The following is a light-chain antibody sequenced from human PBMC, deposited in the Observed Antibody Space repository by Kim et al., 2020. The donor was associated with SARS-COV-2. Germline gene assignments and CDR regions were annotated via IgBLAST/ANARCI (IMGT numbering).Light chain of an antibody. CDR3: QQYAYWRA. J-gene: IGKJ5*01. CDR2: AAS. CDR1: QSISTD. Sequence: LSPGERATLSCRASQSISTDLAWYQQKPGQTPRVLIYAASARATGIPARFSGSGSKTEFTLTITNVQSEDCAVYYCQQYAYWRAFGQGTRLEIK. V-gene: IGKV3-15*01.